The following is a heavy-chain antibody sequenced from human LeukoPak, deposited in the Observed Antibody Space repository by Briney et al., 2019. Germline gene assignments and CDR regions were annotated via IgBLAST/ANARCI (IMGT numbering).Heavy chain of an antibody. Sequence: SVKVSCTASGGTFSSYAINWVRQTPGQGLEWMGGITPMFGTAKYAQKFQGRVTITADESTSTAYMELSSLRSEDTAVYYCARDSSEFRSLIFHWGQGTLVTVSS. J-gene: IGHJ1*01. CDR1: GGTFSSYA. V-gene: IGHV1-69*13. CDR3: ARDSSEFRSLIFH. D-gene: IGHD3-9*01. CDR2: ITPMFGTA.